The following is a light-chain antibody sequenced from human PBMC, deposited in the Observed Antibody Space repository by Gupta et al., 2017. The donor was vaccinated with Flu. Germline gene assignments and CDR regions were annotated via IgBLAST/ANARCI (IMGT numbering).Light chain of an antibody. V-gene: IGKV3-11*01. CDR1: QSVSSY. Sequence: EIVLTQSPATLSLSPGERATLSCRASQSVSSYLAWYQQKPGQAPRLLIYDASNRATGIPARFSGSGSGTDFTLTISSREPEDFAVYYCQQRSNWPRSFGQGTXLEIK. J-gene: IGKJ2*03. CDR3: QQRSNWPRS. CDR2: DAS.